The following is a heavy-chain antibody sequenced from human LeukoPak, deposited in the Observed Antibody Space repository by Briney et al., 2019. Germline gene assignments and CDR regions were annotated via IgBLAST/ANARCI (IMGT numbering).Heavy chain of an antibody. V-gene: IGHV3-30*04. J-gene: IGHJ4*02. CDR3: AARPYITVRKDIVAVPAAIPDY. Sequence: TGGSLRLSCAASGFTFSSYAIHWVRQAPGKGLEWVAVISYDGSNKYYADSVKGRFTISRDNSKNTVFLQMNSLRAEDTAVYYCAARPYITVRKDIVAVPAAIPDYWGQGTLVTVSS. CDR1: GFTFSSYA. CDR2: ISYDGSNK. D-gene: IGHD2-2*02.